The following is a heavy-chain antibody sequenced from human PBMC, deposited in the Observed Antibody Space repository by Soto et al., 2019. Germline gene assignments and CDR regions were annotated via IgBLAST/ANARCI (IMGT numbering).Heavy chain of an antibody. CDR1: GFTLSDYY. V-gene: IGHV3-11*05. CDR3: GRGHYGLDV. Sequence: QVQLVQSGGGLVKPGGSLRLSCAASGFTLSDYYMTWIRQAPGKGLEWVSYISTTTYTNYADSVRGRFTVSRDNAKNSLYLQMNSLRAEDSAVYYCGRGHYGLDVWGQGTTVTVSS. J-gene: IGHJ6*02. CDR2: ISTTTYT.